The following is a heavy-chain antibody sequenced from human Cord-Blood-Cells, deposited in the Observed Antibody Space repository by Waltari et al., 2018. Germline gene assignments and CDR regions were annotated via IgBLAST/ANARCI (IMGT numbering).Heavy chain of an antibody. Sequence: QVQLQESGPGLVKPSETLSLTCTVPGGSISMYYWSWIRQPPGKGLEWIGYIYYSGSTNYNPSLKSRVTISVDTSKNQFSLKLSSVTAADTAVYYCARGRIVGATLDWFDPWGQGTLVTVSS. D-gene: IGHD1-26*01. CDR3: ARGRIVGATLDWFDP. CDR2: IYYSGST. V-gene: IGHV4-59*01. CDR1: GGSISMYY. J-gene: IGHJ5*02.